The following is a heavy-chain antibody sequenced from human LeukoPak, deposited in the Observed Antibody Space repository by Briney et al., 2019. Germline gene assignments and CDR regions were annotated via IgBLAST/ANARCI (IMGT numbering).Heavy chain of an antibody. CDR2: ISSSSSFI. J-gene: IGHJ4*02. D-gene: IGHD6-6*01. CDR3: ARDQSSSSSPYCFDY. V-gene: IGHV3-21*01. CDR1: GFTFSTYT. Sequence: GGSLRLSCAASGFTFSTYTMNWVRQAPGKGLEWVSSISSSSSFIYYADSVKGRFTISRDNAKNSLYLQMNSLRAEDTAVYYCARDQSSSSSPYCFDYWGQGTLVTVSS.